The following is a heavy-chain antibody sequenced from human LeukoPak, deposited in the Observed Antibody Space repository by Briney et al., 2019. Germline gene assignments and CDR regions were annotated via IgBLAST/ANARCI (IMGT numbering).Heavy chain of an antibody. V-gene: IGHV4-38-2*02. CDR1: GYSISSGYY. CDR2: IYHSGST. D-gene: IGHD4-23*01. Sequence: SETLSLTCTVSGYSISSGYYWGWIRQPPGKGLECIGSIYHSGSTYYNPSLKSRVTISVDTSKNQFSLNLSSVTAADTAMYYCARAVGTSRNFFDYWGQGTLVTVSS. J-gene: IGHJ4*02. CDR3: ARAVGTSRNFFDY.